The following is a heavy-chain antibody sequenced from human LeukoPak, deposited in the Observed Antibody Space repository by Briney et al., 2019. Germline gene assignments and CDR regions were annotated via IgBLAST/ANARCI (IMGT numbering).Heavy chain of an antibody. D-gene: IGHD3-22*01. J-gene: IGHJ3*02. V-gene: IGHV3-21*01. CDR1: GFTFSSYS. CDR3: ALDSSGYTAFDI. CDR2: ISSSSYI. Sequence: PGGSLRLSCAASGFTFSSYSMNWVRQAPGKGLEWVSSISSSSYIYYADSVKGRFTISRDNAKNSLYLQMNSLRAEDTAVYYCALDSSGYTAFDIWGQGTMVTVSS.